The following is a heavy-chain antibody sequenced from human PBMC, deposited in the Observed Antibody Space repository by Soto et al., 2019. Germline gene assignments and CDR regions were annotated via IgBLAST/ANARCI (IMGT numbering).Heavy chain of an antibody. J-gene: IGHJ3*02. Sequence: GGSLRLSCAASGFTFSSYAMHWVRQAPGKGLEYVSAISSNGGSTYYANSVKGRFTISRDNSKNTLYLQMGSLRAEDMAVYYCARVTMGFGELLNAAFDIWGQGTMVTVS. CDR1: GFTFSSYA. CDR3: ARVTMGFGELLNAAFDI. V-gene: IGHV3-64*01. D-gene: IGHD3-10*01. CDR2: ISSNGGST.